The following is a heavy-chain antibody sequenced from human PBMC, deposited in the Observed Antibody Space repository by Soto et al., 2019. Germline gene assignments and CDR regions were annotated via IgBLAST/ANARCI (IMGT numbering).Heavy chain of an antibody. CDR2: INIEGTSA. CDR3: AAGLLPRISGTTLNP. Sequence: EVQVVEFGGGLVQPGGSLRLSCAASGFTFSRYWMHWVRQVPGKGLVWVSRINIEGTSATYADSVKGRFTISRDNARNTLFLQMNSLRAEDSAVYYCAAGLLPRISGTTLNPWGQGTLVIVSS. J-gene: IGHJ5*02. CDR1: GFTFSRYW. V-gene: IGHV3-74*01. D-gene: IGHD1-7*01.